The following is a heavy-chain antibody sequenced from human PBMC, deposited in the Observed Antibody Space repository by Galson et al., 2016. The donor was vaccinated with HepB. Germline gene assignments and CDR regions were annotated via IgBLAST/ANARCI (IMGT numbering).Heavy chain of an antibody. V-gene: IGHV3-30*18. CDR1: GFTFSSYG. Sequence: SLRLSCAASGFTFSSYGMHWVRQAPGKGLEWVAVISYDGSNKYYADSVNGRFTISRDNSKNTLYLQMNSLRAEDTAVYYCAKDHAFLGLYFYGMDVWGQGTTVTVSS. D-gene: IGHD3-9*01. CDR2: ISYDGSNK. CDR3: AKDHAFLGLYFYGMDV. J-gene: IGHJ6*02.